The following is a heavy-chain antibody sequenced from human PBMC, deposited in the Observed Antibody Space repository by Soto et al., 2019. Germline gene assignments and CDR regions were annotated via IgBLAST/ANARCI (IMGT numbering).Heavy chain of an antibody. CDR2: ISGSNGPT. V-gene: IGHV3-23*01. D-gene: IGHD3-16*02. Sequence: EVQLLESGGGSAQPGGSLRLSCEASGFIFSDYAMSWVRQAPGKGLEWVSSISGSNGPTYYADSVKGRFIISRDNSNSTLYLQMNSLGAEDTALYYCVTWGEFYDHVWGSYRNSEVDYWGRGTLVTVSP. J-gene: IGHJ4*02. CDR1: GFIFSDYA. CDR3: VTWGEFYDHVWGSYRNSEVDY.